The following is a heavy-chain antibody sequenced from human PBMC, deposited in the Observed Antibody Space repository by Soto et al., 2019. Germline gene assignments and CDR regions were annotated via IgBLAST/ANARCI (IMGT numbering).Heavy chain of an antibody. CDR2: ISAYNGNT. CDR3: ARDARVLVPAAHDAFDI. CDR1: GYTFTSYG. Sequence: QVQLVQSGAEVKKPGASVKVSCKASGYTFTSYGISWVRQAPGQGLERMGWISAYNGNTNYAQKLQGRVTMTTDTSTSTAYMELRSLRSDDTAVYYCARDARVLVPAAHDAFDIWGQGTMVIVSS. D-gene: IGHD2-2*01. V-gene: IGHV1-18*01. J-gene: IGHJ3*02.